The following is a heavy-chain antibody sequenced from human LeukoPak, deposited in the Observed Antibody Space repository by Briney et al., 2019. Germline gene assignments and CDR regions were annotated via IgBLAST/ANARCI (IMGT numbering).Heavy chain of an antibody. J-gene: IGHJ5*02. CDR2: IYTSGST. D-gene: IGHD3-3*01. CDR1: GGTISSGSYC. Sequence: SQTLSLTCTVSGGTISSGSYCWSWIRQPAGKGLEWIGRIYTSGSTNYNPSLKSRVTISVDTSKNQFSLKLSSVTAADTAVYYCARGHDFYRNWFDPWGQGILVTVSS. V-gene: IGHV4-61*02. CDR3: ARGHDFYRNWFDP.